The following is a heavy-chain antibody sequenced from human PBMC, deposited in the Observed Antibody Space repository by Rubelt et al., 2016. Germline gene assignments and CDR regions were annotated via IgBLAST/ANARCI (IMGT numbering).Heavy chain of an antibody. D-gene: IGHD2-15*01. CDR2: ISGSGGST. CDR1: GFTFSSYA. V-gene: IGHV3-23*01. Sequence: EVQLLESGGGLVQPGGSLRLSCAASGFTFSSYAMSWVRQAPGKGLEWVSAISGSGGSTYYADAGKGRFTISRDNSKNTLYLQMNSLRAEDTVVYYCAKGTGPRRGGTDYWGQGTLVTVSS. CDR3: AKGTGPRRGGTDY. J-gene: IGHJ4*02.